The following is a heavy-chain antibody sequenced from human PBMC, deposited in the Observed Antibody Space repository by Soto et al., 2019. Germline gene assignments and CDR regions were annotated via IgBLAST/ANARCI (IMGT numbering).Heavy chain of an antibody. CDR2: IDPSDSYT. CDR1: GYSFTSYW. V-gene: IGHV5-10-1*01. CDR3: ARQYGSGSYRLYYYGMDV. J-gene: IGHJ6*02. Sequence: LGESLKISCKGSGYSFTSYWISWVRQMPGKGLEWMGRIDPSDSYTNYSPSFQGHVTISADKSISTAYLQWSSLKASDTAMYYCARQYGSGSYRLYYYGMDVWGQGTTVTVSS. D-gene: IGHD3-10*01.